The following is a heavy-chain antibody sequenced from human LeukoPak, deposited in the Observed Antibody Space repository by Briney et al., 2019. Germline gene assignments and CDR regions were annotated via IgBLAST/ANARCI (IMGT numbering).Heavy chain of an antibody. CDR2: ISSSSSYI. CDR1: GFTFSSYS. J-gene: IGHJ4*02. CDR3: AKDTGYYYDSSNYWN. V-gene: IGHV3-21*04. Sequence: PGGSPRLSCAASGFTFSSYSMNWVRQAPGKGLEWVSSISSSSSYIYYADSVKGRFTISRDNAKNSLYLQMNSLRAEDTALYYCAKDTGYYYDSSNYWNWGQGTLVTVSS. D-gene: IGHD3-22*01.